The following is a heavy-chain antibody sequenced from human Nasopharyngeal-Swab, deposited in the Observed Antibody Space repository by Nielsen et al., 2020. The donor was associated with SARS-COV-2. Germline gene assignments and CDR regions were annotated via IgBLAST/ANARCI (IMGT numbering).Heavy chain of an antibody. V-gene: IGHV4-59*01. D-gene: IGHD2-15*01. CDR2: IYYTGST. Sequence: GSLRLSCTVSSASISGYYWSWIRQPPGKGLEWLGYIYYTGSTNYNHSLKSRVTMSVDTSKKELSLELTSVTAADTAVYYCARAGDSGVWYAFDIWGQGTRVTVSS. CDR1: SASISGYY. CDR3: ARAGDSGVWYAFDI. J-gene: IGHJ3*02.